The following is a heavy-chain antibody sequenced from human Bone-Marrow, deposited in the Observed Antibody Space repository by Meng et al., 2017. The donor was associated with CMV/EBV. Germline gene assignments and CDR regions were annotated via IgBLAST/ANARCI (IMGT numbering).Heavy chain of an antibody. CDR2: MNPNSGNT. CDR3: ARGSRYYDFWSGYYKGYYYYYGMAV. V-gene: IGHV1-8*03. J-gene: IGHJ6*02. CDR1: GYTFTSYD. Sequence: ASVKVSCKASGYTFTSYDINWVRQATGQGLEWMGWMNPNSGNTGYAQKFQGRVTITRNTSISTAYMELSSLRSEDTAVYYCARGSRYYDFWSGYYKGYYYYYGMAVWGQGTTVTVYS. D-gene: IGHD3-3*01.